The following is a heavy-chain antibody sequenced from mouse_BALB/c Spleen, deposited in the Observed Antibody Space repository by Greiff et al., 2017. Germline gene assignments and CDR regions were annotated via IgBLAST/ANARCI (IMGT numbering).Heavy chain of an antibody. CDR3: ARHPYGNWYFDV. Sequence: EVKLVESGGGLVKPGGSLKLSCAASGFAFSSYDMSWVRQTPEKRLEWVAYISSGGGSTYYPDTVKGRFTISRDNAKNTLYLQMSSLKSEDTAMYYCARHPYGNWYFDVWGAGTTVTVSS. V-gene: IGHV5-12-1*01. J-gene: IGHJ1*01. CDR1: GFAFSSYD. D-gene: IGHD2-1*01. CDR2: ISSGGGST.